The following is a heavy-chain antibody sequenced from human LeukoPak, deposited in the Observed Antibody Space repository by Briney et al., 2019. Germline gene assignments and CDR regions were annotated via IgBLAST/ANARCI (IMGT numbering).Heavy chain of an antibody. J-gene: IGHJ4*02. CDR1: GYTVTNYG. Sequence: GASVRVSCKAAGYTVTNYGVSWLRQAPGQGLGGRGWISTYKGNTNYAEQLRGRVTLTTDTSTSTAYVELRNLTYDDTAVFYCAREAEYSSSPFDYWGQGTLVTVSS. V-gene: IGHV1-18*01. D-gene: IGHD6-6*01. CDR3: AREAEYSSSPFDY. CDR2: ISTYKGNT.